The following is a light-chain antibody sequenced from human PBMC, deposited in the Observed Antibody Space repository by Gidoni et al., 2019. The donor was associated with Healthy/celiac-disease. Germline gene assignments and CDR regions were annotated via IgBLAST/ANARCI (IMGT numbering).Light chain of an antibody. V-gene: IGKV3-20*01. CDR1: QSVSSSY. CDR2: GAS. J-gene: IGKJ1*01. CDR3: QQYGSSPRT. Sequence: EIVLTQSPGTLSLSPGERATLSCRASQSVSSSYLAWYQQKPGQAPRLFIYGASSRATGIPDRFSVSGSGTDFTLTISRLEPEDFAVYYCQQYGSSPRTYGQGTKVEIK.